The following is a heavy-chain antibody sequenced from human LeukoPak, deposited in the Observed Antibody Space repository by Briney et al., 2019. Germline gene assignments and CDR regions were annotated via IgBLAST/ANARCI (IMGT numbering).Heavy chain of an antibody. D-gene: IGHD2-15*01. CDR1: GFIFNNYN. CDR2: ISSSSSYI. J-gene: IGHJ6*02. Sequence: GGSLRLSCAASGFIFNNYNMNWVRQAPGKGLEWVSLISSSSSYIYYADLVKGRFTISRDNAKNSLYLQMNSLRAEDTAVYYCARDQGIGYCSGGSCPYGMDVWGQGTTVTVSS. V-gene: IGHV3-21*01. CDR3: ARDQGIGYCSGGSCPYGMDV.